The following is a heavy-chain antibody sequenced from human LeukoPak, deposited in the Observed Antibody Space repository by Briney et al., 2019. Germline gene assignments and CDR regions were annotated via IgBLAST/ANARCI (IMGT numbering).Heavy chain of an antibody. D-gene: IGHD5-24*01. CDR3: ARDPGWLQLRYYMDV. V-gene: IGHV3-23*01. Sequence: PGGSLRLSCSASGFTFSSYAMSWVRQAPGKGLEGVSVVSGSGRTTFYADSVKGRFTISRDNSKTTLFLRMNSLRTEDTAVYYCARDPGWLQLRYYMDVWGKGTTVTVSS. J-gene: IGHJ6*03. CDR2: VSGSGRTT. CDR1: GFTFSSYA.